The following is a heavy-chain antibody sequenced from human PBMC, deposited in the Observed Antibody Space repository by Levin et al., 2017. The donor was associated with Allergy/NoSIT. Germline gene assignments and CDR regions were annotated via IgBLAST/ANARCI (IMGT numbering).Heavy chain of an antibody. CDR3: ARDPYYYDSGGPSFYGMDV. CDR2: IYSGGST. V-gene: IGHV3-53*01. J-gene: IGHJ6*02. Sequence: PGGSLRLSCAASGFTISSNYMSWVRQAPGKGLEWVSVIYSGGSTYYADSVKGRFTISRDNSKNTLYLQMNSLRAEDTAVYYCARDPYYYDSGGPSFYGMDVWGQGTTVTVSS. D-gene: IGHD3-22*01. CDR1: GFTISSNY.